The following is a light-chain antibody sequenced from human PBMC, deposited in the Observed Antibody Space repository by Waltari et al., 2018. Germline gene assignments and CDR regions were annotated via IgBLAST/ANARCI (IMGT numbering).Light chain of an antibody. CDR2: VNSDGSH. J-gene: IGLJ3*02. CDR1: SGHSSNV. V-gene: IGLV4-69*01. Sequence: QLVLTQSPSASASLGASVKLTCTLSSGHSSNVIAWLQQQPEKGPRYLMKVNSDGSHRKGDLSPDRFSGSSSGAERYHTISNLQSEDEADDYCQTGGHGTWVFGGGTKLTVL. CDR3: QTGGHGTWV.